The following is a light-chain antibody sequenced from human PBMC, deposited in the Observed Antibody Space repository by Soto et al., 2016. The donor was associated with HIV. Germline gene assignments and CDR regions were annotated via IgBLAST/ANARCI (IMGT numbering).Light chain of an antibody. CDR2: KAS. V-gene: IGKV1-5*03. Sequence: DIQMTQSPSTLSASVGDRVTITCRASQSISSWLAWYQQKPGKAPKLLTYKASSLESGVPSRFSGSGSGTEFTLTISSLQPEDIATYYCQKYNGVITFGGGTKVEI. J-gene: IGKJ4*01. CDR1: QSISSW. CDR3: QKYNGVIT.